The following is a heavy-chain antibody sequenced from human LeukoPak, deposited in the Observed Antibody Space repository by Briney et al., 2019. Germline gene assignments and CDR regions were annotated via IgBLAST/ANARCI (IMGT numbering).Heavy chain of an antibody. V-gene: IGHV4-34*01. Sequence: SETLSLTCAVYGGSFSDYYWSWIRQPPGKGLEWIGEINHSGSTNYNPSLKSRVTISVDTSKNQFSLKLSSVTAADTAVYYCARDAGIVVVPAAPSWFDPWGQGTLVTVSS. D-gene: IGHD2-2*01. CDR3: ARDAGIVVVPAAPSWFDP. J-gene: IGHJ5*02. CDR1: GGSFSDYY. CDR2: INHSGST.